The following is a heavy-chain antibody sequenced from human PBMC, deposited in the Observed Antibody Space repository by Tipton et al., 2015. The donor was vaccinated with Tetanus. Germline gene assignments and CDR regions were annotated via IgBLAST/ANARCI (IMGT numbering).Heavy chain of an antibody. CDR1: GGSFSGYY. D-gene: IGHD6-6*01. V-gene: IGHV4-34*01. J-gene: IGHJ6*02. Sequence: TLSLTCAVYGGSFSGYYWSWIRQPPGKGLEWIGEINHSGSTNYNPSLKSRVTISVDTSKNQFSLKLSSVTAAGTAVYYCARMRGPHAKEQLGRYYYYYYGMDVWGQGTTVTVSS. CDR3: ARMRGPHAKEQLGRYYYYYYGMDV. CDR2: INHSGST.